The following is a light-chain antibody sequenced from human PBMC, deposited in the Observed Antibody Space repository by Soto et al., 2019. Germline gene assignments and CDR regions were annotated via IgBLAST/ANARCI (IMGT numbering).Light chain of an antibody. CDR2: GAS. J-gene: IGKJ2*01. CDR1: QSVSTKN. CDR3: QQFGSSPPYT. Sequence: EIVLTQSPATLSLAPGDSANLSCRASQSVSTKNLAWYQQKPGQAPRLLIFGASSRATGISDRFSGSGSGTDVRLTISRLEPEDFAVYYCQQFGSSPPYTFGQGTKVEIK. V-gene: IGKV3-20*01.